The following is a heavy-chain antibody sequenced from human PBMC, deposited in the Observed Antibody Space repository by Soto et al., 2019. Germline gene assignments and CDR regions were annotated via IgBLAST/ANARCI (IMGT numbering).Heavy chain of an antibody. CDR3: ARGRGFSSGWYQFFDY. Sequence: PSETLSLTCTVSGGSISSGDYYWSWIRQPPGKGLEWIGYIYYSGSTYYNPSLKSRVTISVDTSKNQFSLKLSSVTAADTAVYYCARGRGFSSGWYQFFDYWGQGTLVTVSS. V-gene: IGHV4-30-4*01. D-gene: IGHD6-19*01. CDR1: GGSISSGDYY. J-gene: IGHJ4*02. CDR2: IYYSGST.